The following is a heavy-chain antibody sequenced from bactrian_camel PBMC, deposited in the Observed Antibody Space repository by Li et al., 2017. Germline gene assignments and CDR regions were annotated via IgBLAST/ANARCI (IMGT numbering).Heavy chain of an antibody. CDR1: ESTYRSMC. Sequence: DVQLVESGGGSVQAGGSLTLSCSASESTYRSMCMGWVRQAPGKGREGVAAIDGDRRTYYADSVKGRFTISRDNGKNTVYLQMNSLKSEDTALYYCATAVFDYWGQGTQVTVS. D-gene: IGHD3*01. CDR2: IDGDRRT. CDR3: ATAVFDY. J-gene: IGHJ4*01. V-gene: IGHV3S10*01.